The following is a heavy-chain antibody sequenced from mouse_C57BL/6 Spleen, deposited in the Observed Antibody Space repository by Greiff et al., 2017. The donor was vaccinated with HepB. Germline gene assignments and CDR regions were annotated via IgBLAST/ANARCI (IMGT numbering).Heavy chain of an antibody. CDR1: GFSLTSYG. J-gene: IGHJ3*01. V-gene: IGHV2-9*01. D-gene: IGHD3-2*02. CDR3: AKRGSGPWFAY. Sequence: VHLVESGPGLVAPSQSLSITCTVSGFSLTSYGVDWVRQPPGKGLEWLGVIWGGGSTNYNSARMSRLSISKDNSKSQVFLRMNRLQTDDTAMYYWAKRGSGPWFAYWGQGTLVTVSA. CDR2: IWGGGST.